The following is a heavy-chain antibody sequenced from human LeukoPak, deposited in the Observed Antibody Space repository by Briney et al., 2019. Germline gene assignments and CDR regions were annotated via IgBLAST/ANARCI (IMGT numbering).Heavy chain of an antibody. D-gene: IGHD2-21*01. CDR2: INPNSGGT. CDR1: GYTFTGYY. V-gene: IGHV1-2*02. Sequence: GASMKVSCKASGYTFTGYYMHWVRQAPGQGLEWMGWINPNSGGTNYAQKFQGRVTMTRDTSISTAYMELSRLRSDDTAVYYCARELCGGDCADAFDIWGQGTMVTVSS. CDR3: ARELCGGDCADAFDI. J-gene: IGHJ3*02.